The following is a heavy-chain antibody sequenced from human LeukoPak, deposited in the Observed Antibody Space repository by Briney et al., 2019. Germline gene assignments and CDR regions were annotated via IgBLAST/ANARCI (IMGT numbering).Heavy chain of an antibody. CDR1: GYSFTSYW. J-gene: IGHJ6*03. V-gene: IGHV5-51*01. Sequence: GESLKISCKGSGYSFTSYWIGWVRHMPGKGLQWLGIIYPGDSDTRYSPSFQGQVTISADKSISTAYLQWSSLKASDTAMYYCARQGAAGKYYYYYMDVWGKGTTVTVSS. CDR2: IYPGDSDT. D-gene: IGHD6-13*01. CDR3: ARQGAAGKYYYYYMDV.